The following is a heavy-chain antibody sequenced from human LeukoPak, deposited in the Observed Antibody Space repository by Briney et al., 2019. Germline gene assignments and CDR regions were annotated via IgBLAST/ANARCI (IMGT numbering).Heavy chain of an antibody. CDR1: GYTFTGYY. V-gene: IGHV1-2*02. J-gene: IGHJ5*02. D-gene: IGHD6-13*01. CDR3: ARARIAAAGINWFDP. CDR2: INPNSGGT. Sequence: ASVKVSCKASGYTFTGYYMHWVRQAPGQGLEWMGWINPNSGGTNYAQKFQGRVTMTRDTSISTAYMELSRLRSDDTAVYYCARARIAAAGINWFDPWGQGTPVTVSS.